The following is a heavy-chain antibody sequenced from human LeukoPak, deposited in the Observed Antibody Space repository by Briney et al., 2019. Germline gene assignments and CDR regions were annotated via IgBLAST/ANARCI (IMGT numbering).Heavy chain of an antibody. J-gene: IGHJ5*02. CDR3: ANRPTSAWSDH. D-gene: IGHD2-2*01. CDR1: GFSISGSG. V-gene: IGHV3-23*01. Sequence: GGSLRLSCAASGFSISGSGMTWVRQAPGKGLEWISAINSGGSTYYADAVMGRFTVSRDNSKNTIYLQMNSLRVDDTAVYFCANRPTSAWSDHWGQGTLVIVSS. CDR2: INSGGST.